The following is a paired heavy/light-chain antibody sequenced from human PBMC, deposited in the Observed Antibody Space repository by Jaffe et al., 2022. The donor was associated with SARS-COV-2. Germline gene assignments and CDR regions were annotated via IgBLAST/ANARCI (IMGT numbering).Light chain of an antibody. J-gene: IGLJ2*01. CDR1: SSDVGGYKY. Sequence: QSALTQPASVSGSPGQSITISCTGTSSDVGGYKYVSWYQQYPGKAPKLMIYEVSNRPSGVPDRFSGSKSGNTASLTISGLQAEDEADYYCNSFTSTHTGVFGGGTKLTVL. CDR2: EVS. V-gene: IGLV2-14*01. CDR3: NSFTSTHTGV.
Heavy chain of an antibody. CDR1: GFTFSSYW. D-gene: IGHD3-10*01. J-gene: IGHJ4*02. CDR2: IKADGSGT. CDR3: VRDQTTWFLDY. V-gene: IGHV3-74*03. Sequence: EVQLVESGGGLVQPGGSLRLSCAASGFTFSSYWMHWVRQAPGKGLVWVSRIKADGSGTTNADFVKGRFTISRDNAKNTLYLQMNSLRVEDTAVYYCVRDQTTWFLDYWGQGTLVTVSS.